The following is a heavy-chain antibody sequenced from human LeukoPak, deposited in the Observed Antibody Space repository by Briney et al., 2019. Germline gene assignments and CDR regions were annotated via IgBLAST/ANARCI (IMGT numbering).Heavy chain of an antibody. CDR1: GFTSGDYA. Sequence: PGGSLRLSCSASGFTSGDYAMSWVRQAPGKGLEWVGFMRSKGFGGTVEYAASVKGRFTISRDDSKSIAYLQMNSLQTEDTAVYYCSRGGSWKGWFDPWGQGTLVTVSS. D-gene: IGHD6-6*01. J-gene: IGHJ5*02. CDR3: SRGGSWKGWFDP. CDR2: MRSKGFGGTV. V-gene: IGHV3-49*04.